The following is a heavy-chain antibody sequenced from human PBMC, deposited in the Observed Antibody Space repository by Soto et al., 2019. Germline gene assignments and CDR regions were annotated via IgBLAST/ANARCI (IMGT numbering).Heavy chain of an antibody. Sequence: SVKVSCKASGGTFSSYTISWVRQAPGQGLEWMGRIIPILGIANYAQKFQGRVTITADESTSTAYMELSSLRSEDTAVYYCARETRGGENFDYWGQGTLVTVSS. V-gene: IGHV1-69*04. CDR3: ARETRGGENFDY. J-gene: IGHJ4*02. D-gene: IGHD3-10*01. CDR1: GGTFSSYT. CDR2: IIPILGIA.